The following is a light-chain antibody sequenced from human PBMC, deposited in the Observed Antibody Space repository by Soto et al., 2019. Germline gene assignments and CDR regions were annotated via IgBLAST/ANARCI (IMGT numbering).Light chain of an antibody. J-gene: IGKJ4*01. CDR1: QSVGSSY. Sequence: EIVLTQSPGTLSLSPGERATLSCRASQSVGSSYLAWYQQKPGQAPRLLIYGASSRATGIPDRFSGSGSGTDFTLNISKLEPEDCAVYYCQQYSNSPLTFGGGTKVEIK. CDR3: QQYSNSPLT. CDR2: GAS. V-gene: IGKV3-20*01.